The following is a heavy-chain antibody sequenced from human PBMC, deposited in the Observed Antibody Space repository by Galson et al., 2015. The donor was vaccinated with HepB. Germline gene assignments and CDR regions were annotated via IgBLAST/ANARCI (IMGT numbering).Heavy chain of an antibody. V-gene: IGHV3-23*01. CDR1: GFTFSYYA. CDR3: AKVFPEKTDGWYRQALYYFDS. CDR2: ITPSGDNT. Sequence: SLRLSCAASGFTFSYYAMSWVRQAPGKGLEWISAITPSGDNTYSADSMKGRFTISRDNSRNTLFLQMNNLRADGTALYFCAKVFPEKTDGWYRQALYYFDSWGQGTRVTVSS. D-gene: IGHD6-19*01. J-gene: IGHJ4*02.